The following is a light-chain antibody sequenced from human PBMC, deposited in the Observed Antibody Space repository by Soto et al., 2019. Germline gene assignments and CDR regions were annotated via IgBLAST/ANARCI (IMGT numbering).Light chain of an antibody. CDR2: GAS. Sequence: ESLLTTAPLTRSLSQGARATLSCRASQSVSSSYLAWYQQKPGQSPRLLIYGASSRATGIPDRFSGSGSGTDFTLTISRLEPEDFAVYYCQQYGSSTGTFGQGTKVDI. J-gene: IGKJ1*01. V-gene: IGKV3-20*01. CDR1: QSVSSSY. CDR3: QQYGSSTGT.